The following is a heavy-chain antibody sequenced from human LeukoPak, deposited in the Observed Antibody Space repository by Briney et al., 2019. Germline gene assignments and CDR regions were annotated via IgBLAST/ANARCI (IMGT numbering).Heavy chain of an antibody. J-gene: IGHJ5*02. CDR2: IYTSGST. V-gene: IGHV4-4*07. CDR3: AREIITIFGVVIIDWFDP. CDR1: GGSISSYY. D-gene: IGHD3-3*01. Sequence: SETLPLTCTVSGGSISSYYWSWIRQPAGKGLEWIGRIYTSGSTNYNPSLKSRVTMSVDTSKNQFSLKLSSVTAADTAVYYCAREIITIFGVVIIDWFDPWGQGTLVTVSS.